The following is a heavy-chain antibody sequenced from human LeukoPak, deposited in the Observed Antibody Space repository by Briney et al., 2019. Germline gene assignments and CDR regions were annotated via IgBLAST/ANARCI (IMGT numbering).Heavy chain of an antibody. V-gene: IGHV1-2*02. CDR3: ARLTYYDFWSGYNYAFDI. CDR2: INPNSGGT. CDR1: GYTFTGYY. J-gene: IGHJ3*02. D-gene: IGHD3-3*01. Sequence: ASVKVSCKASGYTFTGYYMHWVRQAPGQGLEWMGWINPNSGGTNYAQKFQGRVTMTRDTSISTAYMELSRLRSDDTAVYYCARLTYYDFWSGYNYAFDIWGQGTMVTVSS.